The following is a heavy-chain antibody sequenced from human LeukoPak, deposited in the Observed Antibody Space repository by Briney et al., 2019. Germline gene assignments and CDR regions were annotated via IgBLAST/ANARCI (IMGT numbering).Heavy chain of an antibody. D-gene: IGHD3-3*01. CDR3: ARPQVPHYDSHDTFDI. CDR1: GYSFTRYW. J-gene: IGHJ3*02. Sequence: HGESLKISCQGSGYSFTRYWIGWVRQMPGKGLEWMGIIYPTDSDTRYSPSFQGQVTISADKSINTAYLQWSSLKASDTAMYYCARPQVPHYDSHDTFDIWGQGTMVTVSS. CDR2: IYPTDSDT. V-gene: IGHV5-51*01.